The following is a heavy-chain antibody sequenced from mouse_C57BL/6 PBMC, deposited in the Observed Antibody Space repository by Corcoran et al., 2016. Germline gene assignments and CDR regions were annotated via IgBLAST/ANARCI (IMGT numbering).Heavy chain of an antibody. D-gene: IGHD2-1*01. Sequence: QVQLVETGGGLVRPGNSLKLSCVTSGFTFSNYRMHWLRQPPGKRLEWMAVIAVKSDNYGASYAESVKGRFAISRDDSKSSVYLEMNRLSEEDTVTYFCSRGNSEGFPYWGQGTLVTVSA. J-gene: IGHJ3*01. V-gene: IGHV13-2*01. CDR1: GFTFSNYR. CDR2: IAVKSDNYGA. CDR3: SRGNSEGFPY.